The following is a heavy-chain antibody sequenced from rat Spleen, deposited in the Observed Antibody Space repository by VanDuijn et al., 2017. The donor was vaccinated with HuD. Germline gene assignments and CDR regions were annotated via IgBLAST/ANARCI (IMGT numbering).Heavy chain of an antibody. CDR3: ARRHYGYTDYFDN. CDR1: GFTFSDYY. D-gene: IGHD1-9*01. V-gene: IGHV5-29*01. CDR2: LSYDNYNT. J-gene: IGHJ2*01. Sequence: EVQLVGSDGGLVQPGRSLKLSCAASGFTFSDYYMAWVRQAPTKGLEWVATLSYDNYNTYYRDSVKGRFTISRNNAKSTLFLQMDSLRSEDTATYYCARRHYGYTDYFDNWGQGVMVTVSS.